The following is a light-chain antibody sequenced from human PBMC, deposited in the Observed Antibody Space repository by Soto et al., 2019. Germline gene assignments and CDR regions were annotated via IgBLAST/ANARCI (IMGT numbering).Light chain of an antibody. CDR1: QSGSSSY. CDR3: QHYGSSPWT. J-gene: IGKJ1*01. Sequence: EVVLTQSPGTLSFSPGERATLSCRASQSGSSSYLAWYQRKPGQALRLLIYGASSRATGIPDRFSGSGSGTAFTLTISRLEPEDFAVYYCQHYGSSPWTFGLGTKVEIK. CDR2: GAS. V-gene: IGKV3-20*01.